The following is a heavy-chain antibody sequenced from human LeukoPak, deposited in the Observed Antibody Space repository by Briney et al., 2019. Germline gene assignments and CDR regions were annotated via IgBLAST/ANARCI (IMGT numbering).Heavy chain of an antibody. CDR2: ISGSGGST. J-gene: IGHJ4*02. D-gene: IGHD4-23*01. CDR1: GFTFSSYA. Sequence: HPGGSLRLSCAASGFTFSSYAMSWVRQAPGKGLEWVSAISGSGGSTYYADSVKGRFTISRDNSKNTLYLQMNSLRAEDTAVYYCARDAPLTSVVTPIFADYWGQGTLVTVSS. V-gene: IGHV3-23*01. CDR3: ARDAPLTSVVTPIFADY.